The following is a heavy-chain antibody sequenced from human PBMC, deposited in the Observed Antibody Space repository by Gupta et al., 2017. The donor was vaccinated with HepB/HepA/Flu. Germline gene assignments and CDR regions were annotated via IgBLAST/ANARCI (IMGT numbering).Heavy chain of an antibody. CDR2: INHSGST. Sequence: QVQLQQWGAGLLKPSETLSLTCAVYGGSFSGYYWSWIRQPPGKGLEWIGEINHSGSTNYNPSLKSRVTISVDTSKNQFSLKLSSVTAADTAVYYCARGGRTTRINWYFDLWGRGTLVTVSS. V-gene: IGHV4-34*01. D-gene: IGHD4-11*01. J-gene: IGHJ2*01. CDR1: GGSFSGYY. CDR3: ARGGRTTRINWYFDL.